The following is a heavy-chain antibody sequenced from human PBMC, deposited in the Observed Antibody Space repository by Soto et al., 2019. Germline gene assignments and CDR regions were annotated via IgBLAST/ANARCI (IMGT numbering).Heavy chain of an antibody. CDR1: GFTFSGYG. J-gene: IGHJ4*02. D-gene: IGHD4-4*01. CDR3: ARDRDSRRGCDYFDH. CDR2: IWFDGSNK. V-gene: IGHV3-33*01. Sequence: QVQLVESGGGVVQPGTSLRLSCAVSGFTFSGYGMHWVRQAPGKGLEWVAVIWFDGSNKNYADSVKGRFTISRDDSKNTLYLQMNSLRAEDTAVYYCARDRDSRRGCDYFDHWGQGTLVTVSS.